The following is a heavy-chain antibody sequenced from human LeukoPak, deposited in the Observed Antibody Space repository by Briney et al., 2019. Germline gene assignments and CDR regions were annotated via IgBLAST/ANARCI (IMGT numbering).Heavy chain of an antibody. V-gene: IGHV4-34*01. CDR3: ASSGGSIWGYYYYYGMDV. D-gene: IGHD4-23*01. J-gene: IGHJ6*02. CDR2: INHSGST. CDR1: GGSFSGYY. Sequence: SETLSLTCAVYGGSFSGYYWSWIRQPPGKGLEWIGEINHSGSTNYSPSLKSRVTISVDTSKNQFSLKLSSVTAADTAVYYCASSGGSIWGYYYYYGMDVWGQGTTVTVSS.